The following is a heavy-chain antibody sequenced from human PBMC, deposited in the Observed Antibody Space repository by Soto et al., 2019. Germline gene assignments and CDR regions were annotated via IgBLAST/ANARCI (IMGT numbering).Heavy chain of an antibody. J-gene: IGHJ4*02. CDR2: INAGNGNT. V-gene: IGHV1-3*01. Sequence: QVQLVQSGAEVKKPGASVKVSCKASGYTFTSYAMHWVRQAPGQRLEWMGWINAGNGNTKYSQKFQSRVTITRDTPASTAYMELSSLRSEDTAVYYCARDPTYSYARSGYGDYWGQGTLVTASS. D-gene: IGHD3-22*01. CDR3: ARDPTYSYARSGYGDY. CDR1: GYTFTSYA.